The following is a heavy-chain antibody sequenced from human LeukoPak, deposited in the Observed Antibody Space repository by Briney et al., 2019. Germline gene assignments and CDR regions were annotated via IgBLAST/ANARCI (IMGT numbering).Heavy chain of an antibody. CDR3: AREGWLRLIGASYYYYYYYYMDV. CDR2: ISAYNGNT. V-gene: IGHV1-18*01. J-gene: IGHJ6*03. Sequence: ASVKVSCKASGYTFTSYGISWVRQAPGQGLEWMGWISAYNGNTNYAQKLQGRVTMTTDTSTSTAYMELRSLRSDDTAVYYCAREGWLRLIGASYYYYYYYYMDVWGKGTTVTVSS. CDR1: GYTFTSYG. D-gene: IGHD5-12*01.